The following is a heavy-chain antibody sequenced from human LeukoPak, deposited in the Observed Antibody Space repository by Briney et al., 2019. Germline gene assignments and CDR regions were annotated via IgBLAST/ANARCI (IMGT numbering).Heavy chain of an antibody. V-gene: IGHV4-34*01. Sequence: PSETLSLTCAVYGGSFSGYYWSWIRQPPGKGLEWIGEINHSGSTNYNPSLKSRVTISVDTSKNQFSLKLSSVTAADTAVYYCARLVATIGIYYYYYYMDVWGKGTTVTISS. D-gene: IGHD5-12*01. CDR3: ARLVATIGIYYYYYYMDV. J-gene: IGHJ6*03. CDR1: GGSFSGYY. CDR2: INHSGST.